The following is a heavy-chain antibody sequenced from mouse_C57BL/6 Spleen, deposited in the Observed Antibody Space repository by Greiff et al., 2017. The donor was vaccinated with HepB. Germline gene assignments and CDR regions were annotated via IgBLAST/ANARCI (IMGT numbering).Heavy chain of an antibody. CDR1: GFTFSDYG. CDR2: ISSGSSTI. J-gene: IGHJ1*03. V-gene: IGHV5-17*01. D-gene: IGHD1-1*01. Sequence: EVHLVESGGGLVKPGGSLKLSCAASGFTFSDYGMHWVRQAPEKGLEWVAYISSGSSTIYYADTVKGRFTISRDNAKNTLFLQMTSLRSEDTAMYYCARGGTTQYFDVWGTGTTVTVSS. CDR3: ARGGTTQYFDV.